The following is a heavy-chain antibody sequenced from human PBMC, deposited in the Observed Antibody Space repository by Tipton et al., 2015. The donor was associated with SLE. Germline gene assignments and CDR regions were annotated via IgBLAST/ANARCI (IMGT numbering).Heavy chain of an antibody. CDR1: GFTFGDYA. CDR2: IRSKAYGGTT. V-gene: IGHV3-49*04. CDR3: TRGYSSSWYDWSDP. Sequence: RSLRLSCTASGFTFGDYAMSWVRQAPGKGLEWVGFIRSKAYGGTTEYAASVKGRFTISRDDSKSIAYLQMNSLKTEDTAVYYCTRGYSSSWYDWSDPWGQGTLVTVSS. D-gene: IGHD6-13*01. J-gene: IGHJ5*02.